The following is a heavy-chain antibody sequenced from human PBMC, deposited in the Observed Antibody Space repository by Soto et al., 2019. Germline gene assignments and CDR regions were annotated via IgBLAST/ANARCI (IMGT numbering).Heavy chain of an antibody. CDR1: GGSISSGNFY. CDR3: ARDLTITVGSVHAFDI. D-gene: IGHD5-12*01. J-gene: IGHJ3*02. V-gene: IGHV4-61*01. Sequence: SETLSLTCSVSGGSISSGNFYWSWIRQPPGKGLEWIGYIYYSGSTNYNPSLKSRVTISVDTSKNQFSLKLSSVTAADTAVYYCARDLTITVGSVHAFDIWGQGTMVTVSS. CDR2: IYYSGST.